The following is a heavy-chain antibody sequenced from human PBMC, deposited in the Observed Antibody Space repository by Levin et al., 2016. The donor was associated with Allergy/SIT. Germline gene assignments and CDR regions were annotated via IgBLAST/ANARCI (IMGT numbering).Heavy chain of an antibody. J-gene: IGHJ6*02. D-gene: IGHD1-26*01. V-gene: IGHV3-9*01. CDR1: GFTFDDYA. CDR2: ISWNSGSI. Sequence: SLRLSCAASGFTFDDYAMHWVRQAPGKGLEWVSGISWNSGSIGYADSVKGRFTISRDNAKNSLYLQMNSLRAEDTAVYYCARDHGIVGATDYGMDVWGQGTTVTVSS. CDR3: ARDHGIVGATDYGMDV.